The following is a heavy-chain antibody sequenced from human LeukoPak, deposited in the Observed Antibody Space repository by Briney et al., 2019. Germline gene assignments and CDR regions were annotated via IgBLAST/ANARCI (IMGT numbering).Heavy chain of an antibody. D-gene: IGHD3-10*01. Sequence: GASVKVSCKASGYTFTSYDINWVRQATGQGLEWMGWMNPNSGNTGYAQKLQGRVTMTTDTSTSTAYMELRSLRSDDTAVYYCATGFAGSGSYYRSAHPLDYWGQGTLVTVSS. V-gene: IGHV1-8*01. J-gene: IGHJ4*02. CDR1: GYTFTSYD. CDR2: MNPNSGNT. CDR3: ATGFAGSGSYYRSAHPLDY.